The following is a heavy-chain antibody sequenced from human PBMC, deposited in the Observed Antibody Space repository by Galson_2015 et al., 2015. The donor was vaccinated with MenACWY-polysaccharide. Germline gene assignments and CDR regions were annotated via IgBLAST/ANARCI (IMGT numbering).Heavy chain of an antibody. D-gene: IGHD1-26*01. CDR2: IKQDGSEK. J-gene: IGHJ6*02. CDR3: ARDTDIVGATSAYYYGMDV. CDR1: GFTFSSYW. Sequence: SLRLSCAASGFTFSSYWMSWVRQAPGKGLEWVANIKQDGSEKYYVDSVKGRFTISRDNAKNSLYLQMNSLRAEDTAVYYCARDTDIVGATSAYYYGMDVWGQGTTVTVSS. V-gene: IGHV3-7*01.